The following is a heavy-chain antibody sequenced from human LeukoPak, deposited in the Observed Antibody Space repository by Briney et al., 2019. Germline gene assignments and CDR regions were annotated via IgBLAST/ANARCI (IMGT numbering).Heavy chain of an antibody. CDR1: GVSISSYY. Sequence: SETLSLTCTVSGVSISSYYWSWIRQPPGKGLEWIGYIYYSGSTNYNPSLKSRVTISVDTSKNQFSLKLSSVTAADTAVYYCARGGLVYGDAFDIWGQGTMVTVSS. CDR3: ARGGLVYGDAFDI. CDR2: IYYSGST. V-gene: IGHV4-59*12. D-gene: IGHD5/OR15-5a*01. J-gene: IGHJ3*02.